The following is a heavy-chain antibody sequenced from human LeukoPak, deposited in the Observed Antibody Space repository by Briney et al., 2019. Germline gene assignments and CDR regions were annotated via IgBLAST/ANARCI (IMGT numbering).Heavy chain of an antibody. CDR1: GGSISSYY. CDR2: IYYSGST. D-gene: IGHD2-8*01. CDR3: ARAQMVYALFDL. Sequence: SETLSLTCTVSGGSISSYYWSWIRQPPGKGLEWIGNIYYSGSTNYNPSLKSRVTISVDTSKNQFSLKLSSVTAADTAVYYCARAQMVYALFDLWGRGTLVTVSS. J-gene: IGHJ2*01. V-gene: IGHV4-59*01.